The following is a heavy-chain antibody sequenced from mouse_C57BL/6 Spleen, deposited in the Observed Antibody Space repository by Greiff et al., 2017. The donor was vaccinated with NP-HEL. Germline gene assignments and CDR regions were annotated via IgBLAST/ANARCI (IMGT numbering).Heavy chain of an antibody. J-gene: IGHJ4*01. D-gene: IGHD3-2*02. CDR3: ARGGDSSGSYAMDY. CDR1: GYTFTDYY. V-gene: IGHV1-26*01. Sequence: EVQLQQSGPELVKPGASVKLSCKASGYTFTDYYMNWVKQSHGKSLEWIGDINPNNGGTSYNQTFKGKATLTVDKSSSTAYMELRSLTSEDSAVYYCARGGDSSGSYAMDYWGQGTSVTVSS. CDR2: INPNNGGT.